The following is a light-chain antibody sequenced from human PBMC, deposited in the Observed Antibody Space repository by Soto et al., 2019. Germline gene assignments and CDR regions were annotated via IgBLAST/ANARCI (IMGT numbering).Light chain of an antibody. CDR2: GAS. J-gene: IGKJ2*01. CDR3: QQYGNSPYA. V-gene: IGKV3-20*01. Sequence: EIVLTQSPGTLSLSPGERATLSCRASQSVSSNYLAWYQQKSGQAPRLLIYGASSRATGIPDTFSGSGSVTDFTLTISTLEPEDFAVYYCQQYGNSPYAVGQGTELEI. CDR1: QSVSSNY.